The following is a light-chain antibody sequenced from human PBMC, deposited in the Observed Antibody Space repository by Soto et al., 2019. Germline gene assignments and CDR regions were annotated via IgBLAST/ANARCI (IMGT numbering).Light chain of an antibody. V-gene: IGKV3-20*01. CDR3: QKYGTSPMT. J-gene: IGKJ5*01. CDR2: GAS. Sequence: NVLTQSPDTLSLSPVERATLSCRASQSVNNRLAWYQQKPGQAPRLPISGASNRATGIPDRFSGSGSATDFSLIISSLEPEDFALYFCQKYGTSPMTFGQGTRLEIK. CDR1: QSVNNR.